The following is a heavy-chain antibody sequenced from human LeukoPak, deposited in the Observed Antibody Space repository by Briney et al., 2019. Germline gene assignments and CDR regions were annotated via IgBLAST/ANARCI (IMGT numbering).Heavy chain of an antibody. CDR1: GFTFSNYA. CDR3: AKWGDYDILTGYYDSDY. V-gene: IGHV3-23*01. Sequence: GGSLRLSCVASGFTFSNYAMSWVRQAPGKGLEWVSAIVGSGATTYYADSVKGRFTISRDNSKTTLFLQMNSLRAEDTAVYYCAKWGDYDILTGYYDSDYWGQGTLVTVSS. D-gene: IGHD3-9*01. CDR2: IVGSGATT. J-gene: IGHJ4*02.